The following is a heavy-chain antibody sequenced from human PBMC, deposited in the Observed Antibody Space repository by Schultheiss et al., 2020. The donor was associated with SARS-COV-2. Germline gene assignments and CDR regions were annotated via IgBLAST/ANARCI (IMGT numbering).Heavy chain of an antibody. J-gene: IGHJ5*02. D-gene: IGHD3-3*01. V-gene: IGHV3-7*03. Sequence: GGSLRLSCAASGFTFSSYWMSWVRQAPGKGLEWVANIKQDGSEKYYVDSVKGRFTISRDNAKNSLYLQMNSLRAEDTALYHCAREFQDRVYYDFWSGYYTGWFDPWGQGTLVTVSS. CDR1: GFTFSSYW. CDR2: IKQDGSEK. CDR3: AREFQDRVYYDFWSGYYTGWFDP.